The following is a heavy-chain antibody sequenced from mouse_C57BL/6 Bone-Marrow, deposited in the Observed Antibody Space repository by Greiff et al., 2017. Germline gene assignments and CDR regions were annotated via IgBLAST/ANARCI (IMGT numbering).Heavy chain of an antibody. CDR2: INPYNGDT. Sequence: VHVKQSGPELVKPGDSVKISCKASGYSFTGYFMNWVMQSHGKSLEWIGRINPYNGDTFYNQKFKGKATLTVDKSSSTAHMELRSLTSEDSAVYYCARRAVVAKGFFDYWGQGTTLTVSS. V-gene: IGHV1-20*01. CDR3: ARRAVVAKGFFDY. CDR1: GYSFTGYF. D-gene: IGHD1-1*01. J-gene: IGHJ2*01.